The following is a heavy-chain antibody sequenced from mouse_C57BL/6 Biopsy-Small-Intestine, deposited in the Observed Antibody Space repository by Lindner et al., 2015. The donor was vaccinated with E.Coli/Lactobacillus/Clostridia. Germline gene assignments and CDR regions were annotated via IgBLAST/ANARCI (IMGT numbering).Heavy chain of an antibody. CDR2: NSRNAI. D-gene: IGHD1-2*01. Sequence: SVKVSCKTSGFDFFYHTIHWVRQTPGHGPEWMGYNSRNAINLAQKFQGRVTMTRDMSTTTAYMELTTLRSDDTAVYYCTRGMGFADDRRLDPWGQGTLVIVSA. CDR1: GFDFFYHT. J-gene: IGHJ3*01. CDR3: TRGMGFADDRRLDP. V-gene: IGHV1-53*01.